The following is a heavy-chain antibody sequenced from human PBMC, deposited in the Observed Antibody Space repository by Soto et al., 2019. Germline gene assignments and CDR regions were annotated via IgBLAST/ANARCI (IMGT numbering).Heavy chain of an antibody. D-gene: IGHD4-17*01. V-gene: IGHV1-24*01. J-gene: IGHJ6*02. CDR3: ATTIYGDYDYYYYGMDV. CDR1: GYTFTELS. Sequence: ASVKVSCKVSGYTFTELSMHWVRQAPGKGLEWMGGFDPEDGETIYAQKFQGRVTMTEDTSTDTAYMELSSLRSEDTAVYYCATTIYGDYDYYYYGMDVWGQGTTVTVSS. CDR2: FDPEDGET.